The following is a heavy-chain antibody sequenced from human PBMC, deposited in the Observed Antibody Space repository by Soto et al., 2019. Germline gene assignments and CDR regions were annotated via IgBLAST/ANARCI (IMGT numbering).Heavy chain of an antibody. V-gene: IGHV3-43*02. CDR2: ISGDGGST. J-gene: IGHJ4*02. CDR1: GFTFDDYA. D-gene: IGHD6-13*01. CDR3: AKDRQRGSSWYFFDY. Sequence: GGSLRLSCAASGFTFDDYAMHWVRQAPGKGLEWVSLISGDGGSTYYADSVKGRFTISRDNSKNSLYLQMNSLRTEDTALYYCAKDRQRGSSWYFFDYWGQGTLVTVSP.